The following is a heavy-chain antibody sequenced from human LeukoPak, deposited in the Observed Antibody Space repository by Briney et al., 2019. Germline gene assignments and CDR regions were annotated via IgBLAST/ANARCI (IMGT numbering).Heavy chain of an antibody. J-gene: IGHJ4*02. CDR2: LNIDGSTT. V-gene: IGHV3-74*01. D-gene: IGHD3-10*01. CDR1: GFTFSSYW. Sequence: GGSLRLSCAASGFTFSSYWMHWVRQAPGNGMVWVSRLNIDGSTTSYADSVKGRFTISRDNAKNTLYLQMDSLRVEDTAVYYCARDLSGPSDYWGQGTLVTVSS. CDR3: ARDLSGPSDY.